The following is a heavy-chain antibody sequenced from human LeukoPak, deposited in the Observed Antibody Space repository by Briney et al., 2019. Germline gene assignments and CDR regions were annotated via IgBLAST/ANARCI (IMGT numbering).Heavy chain of an antibody. CDR3: TRSRRHDALDI. Sequence: GGSLRLSCAASGFSLSSKYMSWVRQAPGKGLEWVSVIYSGGSTYYADSVKGRFTISRDNSKNTLYLQMKSLGAEDTAVSYCTRSRRHDALDIWGQGTMVTVSS. V-gene: IGHV3-53*01. CDR1: GFSLSSKY. CDR2: IYSGGST. J-gene: IGHJ3*02.